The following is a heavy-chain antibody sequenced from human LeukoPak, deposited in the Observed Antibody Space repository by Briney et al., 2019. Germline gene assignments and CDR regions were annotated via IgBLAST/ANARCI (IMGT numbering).Heavy chain of an antibody. CDR2: IRSKANSYAT. CDR1: GFTFSGPA. V-gene: IGHV3-73*01. J-gene: IGHJ5*02. Sequence: GGSLKLSCAASGFTFSGPAMHWVRQASGKGLEWVGRIRSKANSYATAYAASVKGRFTISRDDSKNTAYLQMNSLKTEDTAVYYCARGRAVVAASDSSFDPWGQGTLVTVSS. D-gene: IGHD2-15*01. CDR3: ARGRAVVAASDSSFDP.